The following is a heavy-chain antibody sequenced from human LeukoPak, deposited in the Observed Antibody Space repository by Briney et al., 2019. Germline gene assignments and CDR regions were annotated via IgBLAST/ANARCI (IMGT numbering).Heavy chain of an antibody. CDR2: VRFDGSNA. D-gene: IGHD6-19*01. Sequence: GVSLRLSCAASGVTFSDYGMNWVRQAPGKGLEWVAFVRFDGSNARYADSVKGRFTISRDNSKNTLFLQMNNLRPEDTAVYYCAKSSGSSSWYDYFDYWGQGTLATVSS. J-gene: IGHJ4*02. V-gene: IGHV3-30*02. CDR3: AKSSGSSSWYDYFDY. CDR1: GVTFSDYG.